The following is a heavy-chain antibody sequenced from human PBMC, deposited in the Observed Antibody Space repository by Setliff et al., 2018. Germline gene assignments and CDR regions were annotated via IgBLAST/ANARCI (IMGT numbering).Heavy chain of an antibody. Sequence: SVKVSCKTSGYTFISYGISWVRQAPGQGLEWMGGIIPIFGTANYAQKFQGRVTITADESTSTAYMELSSLGSEDTAVYYCAGGQPLVRKYYYYMDVWGKGTTVTVSS. CDR3: AGGQPLVRKYYYYMDV. CDR1: GYTFISYG. J-gene: IGHJ6*03. CDR2: IIPIFGTA. V-gene: IGHV1-69*13. D-gene: IGHD3-10*01.